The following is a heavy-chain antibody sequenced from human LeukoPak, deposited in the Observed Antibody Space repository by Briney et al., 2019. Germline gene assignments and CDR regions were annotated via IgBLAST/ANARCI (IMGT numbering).Heavy chain of an antibody. D-gene: IGHD1-26*01. Sequence: ASVKVSSNASRDTSTGYYMPWGRQATGQGLEWRGWMNPNSGGTNYAQKIQGRGTMTRDTSISTAYMELSRLRSDDTAVYYCARGGMTYYYYYGMDVWGQGTTVTVSS. CDR3: ARGGMTYYYYYGMDV. CDR1: RDTSTGYY. J-gene: IGHJ6*02. V-gene: IGHV1-2*02. CDR2: MNPNSGGT.